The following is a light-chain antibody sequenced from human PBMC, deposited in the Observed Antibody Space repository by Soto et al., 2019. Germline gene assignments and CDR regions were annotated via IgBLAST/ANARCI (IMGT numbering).Light chain of an antibody. V-gene: IGKV1-5*01. J-gene: IGKJ1*01. CDR1: QSITTW. CDR2: DVS. Sequence: DIQMTQSPSTVSAYVGDSVTITCRASQSITTWLAWYQQRPGKTPKLLIYDVSSLQSGVPSRFSGSGTGTEFTLTISSLQPDDFLNYYRQRCKTYSPCTFVQGTK. CDR3: QRCKTYSPCT.